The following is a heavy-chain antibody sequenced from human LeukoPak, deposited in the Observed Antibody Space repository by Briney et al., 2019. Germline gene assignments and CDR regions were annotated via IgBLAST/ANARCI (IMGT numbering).Heavy chain of an antibody. CDR2: IIPIFGTA. D-gene: IGHD3-9*01. Sequence: ASVKVSCKASGGTFSSYAISWVRQAPGQGLEWMGGIIPIFGTANYAQKFQGRVTITADKSTSTAYMELSSLRSEDTAVYYCAREGDILPGYTLDYWGQGTLVTVSS. CDR3: AREGDILPGYTLDY. V-gene: IGHV1-69*06. CDR1: GGTFSSYA. J-gene: IGHJ4*02.